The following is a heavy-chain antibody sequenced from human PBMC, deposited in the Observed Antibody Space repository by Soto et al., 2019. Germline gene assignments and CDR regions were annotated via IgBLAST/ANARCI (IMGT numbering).Heavy chain of an antibody. CDR2: SKGIFFGGTI. CDR1: GLALSSTW. CDR3: VKDRPYSAGTNLLY. V-gene: IGHV3-15*01. D-gene: IGHD1-7*01. Sequence: EVHLVESGGGLVQPGGSLRLSCEISGLALSSTWMTWVRQAPGKGLEWVGRSKGIFFGGTIDYAAPVQGRFTISRDESKDTLYLQMDSLKIEDTGVYYCVKDRPYSAGTNLLYWGQGTLVTVSS. J-gene: IGHJ4*02.